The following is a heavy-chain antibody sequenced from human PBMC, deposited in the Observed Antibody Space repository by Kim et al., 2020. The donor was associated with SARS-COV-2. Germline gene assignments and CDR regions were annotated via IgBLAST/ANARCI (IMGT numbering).Heavy chain of an antibody. CDR1: GLTLSSYT. Sequence: GGSLRLSCAASGLTLSSYTVNWVRQAPGKGLEWVSSISRGGTVTYYGDSVKGRFTISRDDSKNTVYLHMNSLRAEDTALYYCVNERGHSLGDFGSWGQGTLVTVSS. CDR3: VNERGHSLGDFGS. CDR2: ISRGGTVT. V-gene: IGHV3-23*01. J-gene: IGHJ4*02. D-gene: IGHD1-26*01.